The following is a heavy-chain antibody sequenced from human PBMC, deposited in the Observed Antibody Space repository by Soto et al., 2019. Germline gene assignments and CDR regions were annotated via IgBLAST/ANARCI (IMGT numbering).Heavy chain of an antibody. D-gene: IGHD5-12*01. Sequence: EVQLVESGGGLVQPGRSLRLSCAASGFTFDDYAMHWVRQAPGKGLEWVSGISWNSGSIGYADFVKGRFTISRDNAKNSLYLQMNSLRAEDTALYYCAKDIRGYSGYDYFERVFDYWGQGTLVTVSS. CDR3: AKDIRGYSGYDYFERVFDY. CDR2: ISWNSGSI. V-gene: IGHV3-9*01. J-gene: IGHJ4*02. CDR1: GFTFDDYA.